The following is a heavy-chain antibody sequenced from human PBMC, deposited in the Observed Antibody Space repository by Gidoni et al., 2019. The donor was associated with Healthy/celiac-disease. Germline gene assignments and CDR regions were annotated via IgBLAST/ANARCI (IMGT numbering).Heavy chain of an antibody. J-gene: IGHJ5*01. CDR2: GST. CDR3: ARQEWELPRGGWFDS. V-gene: IGHV4-39*01. Sequence: GSTYYNPSLKSRVTISVDTSKNQFSLKLSSVTAADTAVYYCARQEWELPRGGWFDSWGQGTLVTVSS. D-gene: IGHD1-26*01.